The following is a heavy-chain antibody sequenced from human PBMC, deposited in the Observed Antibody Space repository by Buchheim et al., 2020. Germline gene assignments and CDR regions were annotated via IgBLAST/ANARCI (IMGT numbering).Heavy chain of an antibody. CDR1: GGSISSYY. J-gene: IGHJ5*02. D-gene: IGHD6-6*01. CDR3: ARLRYSSSSCWFDP. V-gene: IGHV4-59*08. CDR2: IYYSGST. Sequence: QVQLQESGPGLVKPSETLSLTCTVSGGSISSYYWSWIRQPPGKGLEWIGYIYYSGSTNYNPSLKSRVTISVDTSKNQSSLKLSSVTAADTAVYYCARLRYSSSSCWFDPWGQGTL.